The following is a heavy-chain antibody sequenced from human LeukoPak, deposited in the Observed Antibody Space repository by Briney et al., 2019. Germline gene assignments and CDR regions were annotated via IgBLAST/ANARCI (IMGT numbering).Heavy chain of an antibody. Sequence: SETLSLTCTVSGGSISSYYWSWTRQPPGKGLEWIGYIYYSGSTNYNPSLKSRVTISVDTSKNQFSLKLSSVTAADTAVYYCARSMVRGVIFEAFFDYWGQGTLVTVSS. J-gene: IGHJ4*02. CDR3: ARSMVRGVIFEAFFDY. D-gene: IGHD3-10*01. CDR1: GGSISSYY. V-gene: IGHV4-59*01. CDR2: IYYSGST.